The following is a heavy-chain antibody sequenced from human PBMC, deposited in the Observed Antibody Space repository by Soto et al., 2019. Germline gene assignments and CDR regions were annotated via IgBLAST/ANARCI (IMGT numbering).Heavy chain of an antibody. CDR2: ISSSGSTI. CDR3: ASLQVWNDAAGPAYYYYGMDG. CDR1: GFTFSSYE. Sequence: GGSLRLSCAASGFTFSSYEMNWVRQAPGKGLEWVSYISSSGSTIYYADSVKGRFTISRDNAKNSLYLQMNSLRAEDTAVYYCASLQVWNDAAGPAYYYYGMDGWGKGTTVTVAS. J-gene: IGHJ6*04. D-gene: IGHD1-1*01. V-gene: IGHV3-48*03.